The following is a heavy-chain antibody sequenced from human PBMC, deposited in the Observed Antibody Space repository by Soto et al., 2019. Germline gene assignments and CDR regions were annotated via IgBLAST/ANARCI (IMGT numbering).Heavy chain of an antibody. J-gene: IGHJ5*02. Sequence: GASVKVSCKDSGYTYTSNGSSWVRQAPGQGLEWMGWISAYNGNTNYAQKLQGRVTMTTDTSTSTAYMELRSLRSDDTAVYYCARTGYCSSTSCFWFDPWGQGTLVTVSS. CDR1: GYTYTSNG. CDR2: ISAYNGNT. D-gene: IGHD2-2*01. CDR3: ARTGYCSSTSCFWFDP. V-gene: IGHV1-18*01.